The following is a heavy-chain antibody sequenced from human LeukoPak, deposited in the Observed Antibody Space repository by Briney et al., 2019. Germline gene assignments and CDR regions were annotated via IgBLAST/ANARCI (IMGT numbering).Heavy chain of an antibody. CDR2: ISGSGGST. CDR1: GFTFSSYA. D-gene: IGHD3-22*01. J-gene: IGHJ4*02. CDR3: AKGQYYDSSGYYYY. Sequence: GGSLRLSCAASGFTFSSYAMSWVRQAPGKGLEWVSAISGSGGSTYYADSVKGRFTISRDNSKNTLYLQMNSLRAEDTAVYDCAKGQYYDSSGYYYYWGQGTLVTVSS. V-gene: IGHV3-23*01.